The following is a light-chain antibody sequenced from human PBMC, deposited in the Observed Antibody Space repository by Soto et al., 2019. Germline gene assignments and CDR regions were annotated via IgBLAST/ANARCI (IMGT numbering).Light chain of an antibody. CDR3: AAWDDSLNGWV. Sequence: QSVLSQPPSASGTPGQRVTISCSGSNSNIGSDTVNWYQQLPGTAPKLLIHGNSQRPSRVPDRFSGSKSGTSASLAISSLQSEDEAHYYCAAWDDSLNGWVFGGGTKLTVL. V-gene: IGLV1-44*01. J-gene: IGLJ3*02. CDR1: NSNIGSDT. CDR2: GNS.